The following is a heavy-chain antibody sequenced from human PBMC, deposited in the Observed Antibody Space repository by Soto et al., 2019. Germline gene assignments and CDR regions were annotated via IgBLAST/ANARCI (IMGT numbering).Heavy chain of an antibody. CDR3: ARGIDCSSTSCPQYYFDY. CDR2: INHSGST. CDR1: GGSFSGYY. D-gene: IGHD2-2*01. J-gene: IGHJ4*02. Sequence: QVQLQQWGAGLLKPSETLSLTCAVYGGSFSGYYWSWIRQPPGKGLEWIGEINHSGSTNYNPSLKSRVTISVDTSKNQFSLKLSSVTAADTAVYYCARGIDCSSTSCPQYYFDYWGQGTLVTVSS. V-gene: IGHV4-34*01.